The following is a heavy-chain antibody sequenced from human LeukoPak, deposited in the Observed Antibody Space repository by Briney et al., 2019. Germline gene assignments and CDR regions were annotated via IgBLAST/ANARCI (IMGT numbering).Heavy chain of an antibody. CDR3: ARDPSATAGYFDF. CDR1: GFTFSSYW. CDR2: INNDGSFT. J-gene: IGHJ4*02. V-gene: IGHV3-74*01. D-gene: IGHD5-18*01. Sequence: GGSLRLSCAASGFTFSSYWMHWVRQAPGKGLVWVSRINNDGSFTSYADSVKGRSTSSRDNAKNTLYLQVNSLRAEDTAVYFCARDPSATAGYFDFWGQGTLVTVSS.